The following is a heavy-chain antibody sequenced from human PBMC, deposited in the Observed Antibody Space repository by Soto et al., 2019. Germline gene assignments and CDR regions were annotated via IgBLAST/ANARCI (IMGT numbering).Heavy chain of an antibody. CDR2: IYPGDSDT. J-gene: IGHJ6*02. CDR1: GYSFTTYW. Sequence: PGESLQISCKGSGYSFTTYWIACVRQMPGKGLEWMGVIYPGDSDTRYSPSFQGQVTISADKSINTAYLQWSSLKASDTAMYYCGRHGPEHGGNYGGIDVWGQGTKVTVSS. CDR3: GRHGPEHGGNYGGIDV. V-gene: IGHV5-51*01. D-gene: IGHD3-10*01.